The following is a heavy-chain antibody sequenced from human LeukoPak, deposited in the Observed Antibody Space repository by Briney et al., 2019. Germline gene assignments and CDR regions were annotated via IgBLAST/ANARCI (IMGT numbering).Heavy chain of an antibody. CDR3: ARGIVATIKKLYYYYYMDV. D-gene: IGHD5-12*01. V-gene: IGHV4-61*02. J-gene: IGHJ6*03. CDR1: GGSISSGSYY. Sequence: SETLSLTCTVSGGSISSGSYYWSWIRQPAGKGLEWIGRIYTSGSTNYNPSLKSRVTISVDTSKNQFSLKLSSVTAADTAVYYCARGIVATIKKLYYYYYMDVWGKGTTVTISS. CDR2: IYTSGST.